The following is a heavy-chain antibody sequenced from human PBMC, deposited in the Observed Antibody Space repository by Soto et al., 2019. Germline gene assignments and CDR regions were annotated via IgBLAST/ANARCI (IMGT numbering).Heavy chain of an antibody. D-gene: IGHD5-12*01. CDR2: ISAYNGKT. J-gene: IGHJ6*02. Sequence: QVQLVQSGGEVKKPGASVKLSCTASGYTFTSYGISWVRQAPGQGLEWMGWISAYNGKTNYAQNVQGRVTMTTDTSTRTAIMVLRSLRSDDTAVYYCARGGDVNYYHGMDVWGQGTTVTVSS. CDR1: GYTFTSYG. CDR3: ARGGDVNYYHGMDV. V-gene: IGHV1-18*01.